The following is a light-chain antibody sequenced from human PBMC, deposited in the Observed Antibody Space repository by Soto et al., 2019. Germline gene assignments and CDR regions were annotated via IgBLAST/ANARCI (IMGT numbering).Light chain of an antibody. CDR2: DVS. J-gene: IGLJ2*01. Sequence: QSALTQPRTVSGSPGQSGTISCTGTSSDVGGDNYVSWYQQHPGKVPKLMISDVSKRPSGVPDRFAGSKSGNTASLTISGLLAEDEADYYCCSYAGTYTVFGGGTKLTVL. CDR3: CSYAGTYTV. V-gene: IGLV2-11*01. CDR1: SSDVGGDNY.